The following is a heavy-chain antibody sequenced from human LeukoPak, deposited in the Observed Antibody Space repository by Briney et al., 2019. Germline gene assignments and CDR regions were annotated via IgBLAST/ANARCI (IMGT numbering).Heavy chain of an antibody. CDR3: ARDNYDILTGYYNPLLD. CDR2: ISAYNGNT. V-gene: IGHV1-18*01. D-gene: IGHD3-9*01. J-gene: IGHJ4*02. Sequence: ASVKVSRKASGYTFTSYGISWVRQAPGQGLEWMGWISAYNGNTNYAQKLQGRVTMTTDTSTSTAYMELRSLRSDDTAVYYCARDNYDILTGYYNPLLDWGQGTLVTVSS. CDR1: GYTFTSYG.